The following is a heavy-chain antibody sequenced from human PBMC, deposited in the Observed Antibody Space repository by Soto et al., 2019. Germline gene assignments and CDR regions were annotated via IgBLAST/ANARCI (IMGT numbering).Heavy chain of an antibody. D-gene: IGHD3-10*01. Sequence: EVQLLESGGGLVQPGGSLRLSCAASGFTFSSYSMNWVRQAPGKGLEWVATVGGGGENTFYADSVKGRFTISRDDSQNTLYLQRNSLSAEDTAVYFCAKRDSGSGRSPPLINYWGQGTLVTVSS. V-gene: IGHV3-23*01. J-gene: IGHJ4*02. CDR2: VGGGGENT. CDR1: GFTFSSYS. CDR3: AKRDSGSGRSPPLINY.